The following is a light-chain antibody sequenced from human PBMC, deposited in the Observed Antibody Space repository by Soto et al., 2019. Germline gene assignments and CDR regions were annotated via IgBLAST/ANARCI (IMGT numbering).Light chain of an antibody. Sequence: QSVLTQSPSASGTPGQRVTISCSGSSSSIGANSVNWYQQLPGTAPKLLIYSNNQRPSGVPDRFSGSRSGTAASLAISGLQSEDEADYYCAAWDDGLNGVVFGGGTKLTVL. CDR3: AAWDDGLNGVV. J-gene: IGLJ3*02. CDR1: SSSIGANS. V-gene: IGLV1-44*01. CDR2: SNN.